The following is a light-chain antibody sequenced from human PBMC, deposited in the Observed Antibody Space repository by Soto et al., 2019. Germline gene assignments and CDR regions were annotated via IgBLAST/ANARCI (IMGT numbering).Light chain of an antibody. CDR3: QQYNSWPET. J-gene: IGKJ1*01. CDR2: DAS. CDR1: QSVRSS. Sequence: EIVLTQSPGTLSVSPGERATLFCRASQSVRSSLAWYQQKPGQAPRLFIYDASTRATGIPARFSGSGSGTEFTLTISSLQSEDFAVYHCQQYNSWPETFGQGTKVDI. V-gene: IGKV3-15*01.